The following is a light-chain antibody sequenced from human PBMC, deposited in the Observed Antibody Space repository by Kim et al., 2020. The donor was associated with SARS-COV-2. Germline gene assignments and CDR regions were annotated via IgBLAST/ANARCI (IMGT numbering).Light chain of an antibody. CDR1: KLGDKY. Sequence: SYELNQPPSVSVSPGQTASITCSGDKLGDKYACWYQQKPGQSPVLVIYQDSKRPSGIPERFSGSNSGNTATLTISGTQAMDEADYYCQAWDSSTVVFGGGTQLTVL. V-gene: IGLV3-1*01. CDR3: QAWDSSTVV. J-gene: IGLJ2*01. CDR2: QDS.